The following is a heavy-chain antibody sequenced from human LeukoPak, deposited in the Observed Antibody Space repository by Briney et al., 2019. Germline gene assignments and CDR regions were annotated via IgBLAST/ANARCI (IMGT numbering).Heavy chain of an antibody. V-gene: IGHV3-30-3*01. CDR2: ILYDGSNE. D-gene: IGHD2-2*01. Sequence: GGSLRLSCAASGFTFSSYAMHWVRQAPGKGLEWVAGILYDGSNEHYSDPVKGRFTISRDNSKNTLYLQMNSLRAEDTAVYYCARDIKDSVVVPAADHWGQGTLVTVSS. J-gene: IGHJ4*02. CDR3: ARDIKDSVVVPAADH. CDR1: GFTFSSYA.